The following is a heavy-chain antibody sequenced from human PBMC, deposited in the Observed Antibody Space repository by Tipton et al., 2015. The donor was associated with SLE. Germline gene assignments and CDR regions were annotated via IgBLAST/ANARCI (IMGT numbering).Heavy chain of an antibody. CDR2: IYHSGST. CDR3: ARRSGGFLDY. Sequence: TLSLTCAVSGYSISSGYYWGWIRQPPGKGLEWIGSIYHSGSTYYNPSLKSRVTISVDTSKNQFSLKLSSVTAADTAVYYRARRSGGFLDYWGQGTLVTVSS. V-gene: IGHV4-38-2*01. D-gene: IGHD3-10*01. J-gene: IGHJ4*02. CDR1: GYSISSGYY.